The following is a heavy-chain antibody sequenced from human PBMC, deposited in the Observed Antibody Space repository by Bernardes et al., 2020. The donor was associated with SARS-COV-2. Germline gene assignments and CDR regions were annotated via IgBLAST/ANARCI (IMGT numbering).Heavy chain of an antibody. CDR3: AKVSTTVTKSLHNWFDP. CDR2: IKEDGSEK. Sequence: GGSLRLSCAASGFTFSSYWMSWVRQAPGKGLEWVANIKEDGSEKNYVDSVKGRFSISRDNAKNSLYLQMNSLRAEDTAVYYCAKVSTTVTKSLHNWFDPWGQGTLVTVSS. CDR1: GFTFSSYW. D-gene: IGHD4-4*01. V-gene: IGHV3-7*01. J-gene: IGHJ5*02.